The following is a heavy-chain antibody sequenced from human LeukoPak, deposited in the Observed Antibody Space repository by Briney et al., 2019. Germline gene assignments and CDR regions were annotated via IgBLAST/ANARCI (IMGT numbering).Heavy chain of an antibody. J-gene: IGHJ4*02. D-gene: IGHD2-15*01. Sequence: ASVKVSCKVSGYTLTELSMHWVRQAPGQGLEWMGWISVYNGNTKYPQKFHGRVTMTTHTSTSTAYLQLRSLRSDDTAVYYCARYHRYCSGGDCHYYFAYWGQGTLVTVSS. V-gene: IGHV1-18*01. CDR2: ISVYNGNT. CDR1: GYTLTELS. CDR3: ARYHRYCSGGDCHYYFAY.